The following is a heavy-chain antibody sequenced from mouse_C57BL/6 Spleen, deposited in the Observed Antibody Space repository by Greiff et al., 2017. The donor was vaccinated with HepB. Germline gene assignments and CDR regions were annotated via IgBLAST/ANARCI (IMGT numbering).Heavy chain of an antibody. CDR3: ARLVAAPDY. CDR2: INPNNGGT. CDR1: GYTFTDYY. D-gene: IGHD2-2*01. Sequence: VQLQQSGPELVKPGASVKISCKASGYTFTDYYMNWVKQSHGKSLEWIGDINPNNGGTSYNQKFKGKATLTVDKSSSTAYMELRSLTSEDSAVYYCARLVAAPDYWGQGTTLTVSS. V-gene: IGHV1-26*01. J-gene: IGHJ2*01.